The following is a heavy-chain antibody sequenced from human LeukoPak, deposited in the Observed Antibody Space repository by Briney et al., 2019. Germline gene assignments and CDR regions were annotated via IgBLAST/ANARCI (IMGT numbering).Heavy chain of an antibody. J-gene: IGHJ4*02. CDR1: GYTFTSYG. CDR2: ISAYNGNT. D-gene: IGHD3-3*01. CDR3: ARGRFGVVIIHKDYFDY. V-gene: IGHV1-18*01. Sequence: ASVKVSCKASGYTFTSYGISWVRQAPGQGLEWMGWISAYNGNTNYAQKLQGRVTMTTDTSTSTAYMELRSLRSDDTAVYCCARGRFGVVIIHKDYFDYWGQGTLVTVSS.